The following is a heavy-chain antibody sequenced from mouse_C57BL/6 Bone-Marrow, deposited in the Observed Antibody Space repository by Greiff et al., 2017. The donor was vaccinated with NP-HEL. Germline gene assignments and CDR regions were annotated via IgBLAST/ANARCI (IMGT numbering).Heavy chain of an antibody. V-gene: IGHV1-82*01. J-gene: IGHJ4*01. CDR2: IYPGDGDT. CDR1: GYAFSSSW. D-gene: IGHD1-1*01. CDR3: ARRDYYYGSPYAMDY. Sequence: QVQLQQSGPELVKPGASVKISCKASGYAFSSSWMNWVKQRPGKGLEWIGRIYPGDGDTNYNGKFKGKATLTADKSSSTAYMQLSSLTSEDSAVYFCARRDYYYGSPYAMDYWGQGTSVTVSS.